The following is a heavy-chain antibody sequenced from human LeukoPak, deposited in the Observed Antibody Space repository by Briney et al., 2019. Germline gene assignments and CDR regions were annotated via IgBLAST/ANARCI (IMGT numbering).Heavy chain of an antibody. CDR1: GVSISSYY. D-gene: IGHD1-26*01. CDR3: ARARWELLPDYYYYMDV. J-gene: IGHJ6*03. CDR2: IYTSGST. Sequence: SETLSLTCTVSGVSISSYYRSWIRQPAGKGLEWIGRIYTSGSTNYNPSLKSRVTMSVDTSKNQFSLKLSSVTAADTAVYYCARARWELLPDYYYYMDVWGKGTTVTVSS. V-gene: IGHV4-4*07.